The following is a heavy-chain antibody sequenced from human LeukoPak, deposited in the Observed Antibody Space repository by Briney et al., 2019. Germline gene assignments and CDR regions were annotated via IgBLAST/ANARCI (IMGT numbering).Heavy chain of an antibody. CDR3: ARQTGAGLFILP. Sequence: RSSETLSLTCTVSGDSISSSNSYWGWIRQPPGKGLEWIGSIYYSGNTYYNASLKSRVTISVDTSKNQFSLILTSVTAADTAVYYCARQTGAGLFILPGGQGTLVTVSS. CDR1: GDSISSSNSY. V-gene: IGHV4-39*01. J-gene: IGHJ4*02. D-gene: IGHD3-3*01. CDR2: IYYSGNT.